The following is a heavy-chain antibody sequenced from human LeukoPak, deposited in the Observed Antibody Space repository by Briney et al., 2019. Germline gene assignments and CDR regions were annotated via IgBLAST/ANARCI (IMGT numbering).Heavy chain of an antibody. Sequence: SETLSLTCAVYGGSFSDYYWSWIRQPPGKGLEWIGEINHSGSTNCNPSLKSRVTISVDTSKNQFSLKLSSVTAADTAVYYCARGGGELVFYYFDYWGQGTLVSVSS. V-gene: IGHV4-34*01. CDR2: INHSGST. CDR1: GGSFSDYY. CDR3: ARGGGELVFYYFDY. D-gene: IGHD3-10*01. J-gene: IGHJ4*02.